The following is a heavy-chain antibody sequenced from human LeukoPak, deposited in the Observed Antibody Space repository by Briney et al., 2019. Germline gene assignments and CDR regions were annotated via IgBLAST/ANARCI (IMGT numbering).Heavy chain of an antibody. J-gene: IGHJ3*02. V-gene: IGHV3-13*01. CDR1: GFTFSRYD. Sequence: GGSLRLSCAASGFTFSRYDMHWVRQVSGKGREWVSVIDTAGDTHYPGSVKGRFTISRENAKSSLYLQMNSLRAGDTAVYYCARSAMDDAFDIWGQGTMVTVSS. CDR2: IDTAGDT. D-gene: IGHD2-2*01. CDR3: ARSAMDDAFDI.